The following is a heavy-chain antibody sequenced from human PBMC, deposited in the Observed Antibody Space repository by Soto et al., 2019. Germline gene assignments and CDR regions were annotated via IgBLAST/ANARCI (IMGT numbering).Heavy chain of an antibody. V-gene: IGHV1-18*01. CDR2: ISAYNGNT. CDR1: GYTFTNFG. CDR3: XXXXXXXXX. J-gene: IGHJ4*02. Sequence: QVQLVQSGAEVKKPGASVKVSCKASGYTFTNFGISWVRQAPGQGLEWMGWISAYNGNTNYAQKFQGRVTMTTDTXXXXXXXXXXXXXXXXXXXXXXXXXXXXXXXWGQGTLVTVSS.